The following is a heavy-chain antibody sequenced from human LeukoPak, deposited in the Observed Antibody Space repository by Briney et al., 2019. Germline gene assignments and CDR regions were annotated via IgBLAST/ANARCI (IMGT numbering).Heavy chain of an antibody. Sequence: GGSLRLSCAASGFTFSSSTMNWVRQAPGKGLEWVSSISSSSSYIFYADSVKGRFTISRDNAKNSLYLQMNSLGAEDTAVYYCTRDTAPAAHFDFWGQGTLVTVSS. J-gene: IGHJ4*02. D-gene: IGHD2-15*01. CDR3: TRDTAPAAHFDF. V-gene: IGHV3-21*06. CDR1: GFTFSSST. CDR2: ISSSSSYI.